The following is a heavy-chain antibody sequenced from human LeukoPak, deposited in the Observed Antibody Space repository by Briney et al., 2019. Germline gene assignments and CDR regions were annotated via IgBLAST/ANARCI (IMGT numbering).Heavy chain of an antibody. Sequence: SETLSLTCTVSGGSISSGDYYWSWIRQPPGKGLEWIGYIYHSGSTYYNPSLKSRVTISVDRSKNQFSLKLSSVTAADTAVYYCARDSGYCSSTSCYPWFDPWGQGTLVTVSS. J-gene: IGHJ5*02. V-gene: IGHV4-30-4*01. CDR3: ARDSGYCSSTSCYPWFDP. CDR2: IYHSGST. D-gene: IGHD2-2*01. CDR1: GGSISSGDYY.